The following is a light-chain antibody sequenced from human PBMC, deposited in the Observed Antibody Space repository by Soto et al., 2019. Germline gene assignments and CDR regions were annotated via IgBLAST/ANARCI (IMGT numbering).Light chain of an antibody. CDR1: QNINTY. CDR2: AAS. J-gene: IGKJ4*01. Sequence: DIQKTQSPSSLSASVGDRVTITCRASQNINTYLNWYQQKPGKAPKFLIHAASTLQSGVPSRFSGSGSGTDFTLTINSLQPEDFATYSCQQSYSAPLTFGGGTKVEMK. CDR3: QQSYSAPLT. V-gene: IGKV1-39*01.